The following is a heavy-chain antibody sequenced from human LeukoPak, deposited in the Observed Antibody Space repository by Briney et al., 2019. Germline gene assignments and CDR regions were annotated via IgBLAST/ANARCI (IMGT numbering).Heavy chain of an antibody. CDR2: IYSGGSI. CDR3: ARISSLNYYFDY. Sequence: PGGSLSLSCAVSEFTVSSNYMSWVRQAPGKGLEWVSVIYSGGSIYYADSVKGRFTFSRDNSKDTLYLQMNSLRAEDTAVYYCARISSLNYYFDYWGQGTLVTVSS. D-gene: IGHD5/OR15-5a*01. J-gene: IGHJ4*02. CDR1: EFTVSSNY. V-gene: IGHV3-66*01.